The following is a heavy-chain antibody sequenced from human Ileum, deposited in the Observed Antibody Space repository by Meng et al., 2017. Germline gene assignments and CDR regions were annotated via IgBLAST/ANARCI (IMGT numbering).Heavy chain of an antibody. J-gene: IGHJ4*02. Sequence: QVQLQESGPGLVKPSGTLSLTCAVSGGSISSSIWWSWVCQPPEKGLEWIGEIHHSGTTNYSPSLKSRLTISVDKSKNQFSLKLQSVTAADTAVYFCARGVVSGSHYNTYWGQGILVTVSS. CDR3: ARGVVSGSHYNTY. D-gene: IGHD3-10*01. CDR1: GGSISSSIW. V-gene: IGHV4-4*02. CDR2: IHHSGTT.